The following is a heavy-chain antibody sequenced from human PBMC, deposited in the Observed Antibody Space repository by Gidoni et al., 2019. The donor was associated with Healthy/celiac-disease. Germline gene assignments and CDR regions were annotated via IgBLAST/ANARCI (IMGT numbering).Heavy chain of an antibody. Sequence: QLQLLESGGGVVQPGSSLLLSCAASGFNFISYAMHWVRQAPGKGLEWVAVISYDGSNKYYADAVKGRFTISRDKSKNTLYLQMNSLRAEDTAVYYCAGDYGYWGQGTLVTVSS. CDR1: GFNFISYA. D-gene: IGHD4-17*01. J-gene: IGHJ4*02. V-gene: IGHV3-30-3*01. CDR2: ISYDGSNK. CDR3: AGDYGY.